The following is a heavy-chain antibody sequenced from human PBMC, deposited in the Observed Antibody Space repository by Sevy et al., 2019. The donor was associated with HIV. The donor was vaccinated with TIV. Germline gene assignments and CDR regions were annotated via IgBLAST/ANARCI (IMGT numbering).Heavy chain of an antibody. CDR1: GFTFSSYA. Sequence: GGSLRLSCAASGFTFSSYAMSWVRQAPGKGLEWVSAISGSGDSTYYADSVKGRFTISRDDSKNTLYLQMNGLSVEDTAVYYCAKSAYRYGLSHWFDPRGQGTLVTLSS. J-gene: IGHJ5*02. CDR3: AKSAYRYGLSHWFDP. V-gene: IGHV3-23*01. CDR2: ISGSGDST. D-gene: IGHD4-17*01.